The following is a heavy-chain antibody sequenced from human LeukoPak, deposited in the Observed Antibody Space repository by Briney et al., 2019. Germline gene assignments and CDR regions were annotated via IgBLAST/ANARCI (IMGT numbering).Heavy chain of an antibody. Sequence: PSETLSLTCTVSGGSISSGGYYWSWIRQHPGKGLEWIAYIYYSGSTYYNPSLKSRVTISVDTSKNQFSLKLSSVTAADTAVYYCIGGLSSPAARGAFDIWGQGTMVTVSS. D-gene: IGHD2-2*01. V-gene: IGHV4-31*03. CDR2: IYYSGST. CDR3: IGGLSSPAARGAFDI. J-gene: IGHJ3*02. CDR1: GGSISSGGYY.